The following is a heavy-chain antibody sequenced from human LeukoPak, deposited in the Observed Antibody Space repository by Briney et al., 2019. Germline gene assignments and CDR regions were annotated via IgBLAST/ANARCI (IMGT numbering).Heavy chain of an antibody. J-gene: IGHJ4*02. CDR1: GYTFTSYD. Sequence: ASVKVSCKASGYTFTSYDIHWVRQAPGQGLEWMGIINPSSGITSYAQKFQGRVTMTRDTSTSTVYMEVSSLRSEDTAVYFCARDATDIYGDYMYWGQGTLVTVSS. V-gene: IGHV1-46*01. D-gene: IGHD4-17*01. CDR2: INPSSGIT. CDR3: ARDATDIYGDYMY.